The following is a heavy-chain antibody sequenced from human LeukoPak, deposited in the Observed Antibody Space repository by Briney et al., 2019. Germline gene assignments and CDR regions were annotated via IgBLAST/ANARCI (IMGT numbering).Heavy chain of an antibody. CDR3: ARGGLNYYDSSGYYYVGAFDI. D-gene: IGHD3-22*01. CDR2: IYYSGST. Sequence: SETLSLTCTVSGGSISSYYWSWLRQPPGKGLEWIGYIYYSGSTNYNPSLKSRVTISVDTSKNQFSLKLSSVTAADTAVYYCARGGLNYYDSSGYYYVGAFDIWGQGTMVTVSS. CDR1: GGSISSYY. V-gene: IGHV4-59*01. J-gene: IGHJ3*02.